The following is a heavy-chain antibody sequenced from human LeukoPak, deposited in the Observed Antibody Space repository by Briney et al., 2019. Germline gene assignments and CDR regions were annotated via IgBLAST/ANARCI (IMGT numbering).Heavy chain of an antibody. CDR3: ARGRPKRLDAFDI. V-gene: IGHV1-8*03. CDR2: MNPNSGNT. CDR1: GYTFTSYD. J-gene: IGHJ3*02. Sequence: ASVKVSCKASGYTFTSYDINWVRQATGQGLEWMGWMNPNSGNTGYAQKFQGRVTITGNTSISTAYMELSSLRSEDTAVYYCARGRPKRLDAFDIWGQGTMVTVSS.